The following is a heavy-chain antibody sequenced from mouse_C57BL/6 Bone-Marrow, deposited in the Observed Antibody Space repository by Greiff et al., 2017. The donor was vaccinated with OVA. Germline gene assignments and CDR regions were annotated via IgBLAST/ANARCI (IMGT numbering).Heavy chain of an antibody. CDR2: IDPENGDT. CDR1: GFNIKDDY. CDR3: TTCRSKTPWFAY. Sequence: VQLKESGAELVRPGASVKLSCTASGFNIKDDYMHWVKQRPEQGLEWIGWIDPENGDTEYASKFQGTAPITADTSSNTAYLQLSSRTSEDTAVDYCTTCRSKTPWFAYWGQGTLVTVSA. V-gene: IGHV14-4*01. J-gene: IGHJ3*01. D-gene: IGHD2-5*01.